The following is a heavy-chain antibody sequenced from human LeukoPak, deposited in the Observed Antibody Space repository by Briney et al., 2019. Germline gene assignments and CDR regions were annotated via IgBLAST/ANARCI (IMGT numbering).Heavy chain of an antibody. CDR3: AKDSSGGYNSH. CDR2: INPNSGGT. J-gene: IGHJ4*02. D-gene: IGHD5-24*01. CDR1: GYIFKDFY. Sequence: GASVKVSCKTSGYIFKDFYIHWVRQAPGHGLEWMGWINPNSGGTNSAQRFQGRVTMTRDTSTGTAYMDLSSLTSDDTAVYFCAKDSSGGYNSHWGQGTLVTVSS. V-gene: IGHV1-2*02.